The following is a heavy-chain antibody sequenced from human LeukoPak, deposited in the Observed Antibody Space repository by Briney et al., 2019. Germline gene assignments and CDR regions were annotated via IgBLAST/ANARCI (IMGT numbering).Heavy chain of an antibody. CDR3: AREIVGATAEYYYYGMDV. V-gene: IGHV1-18*01. J-gene: IGHJ6*02. CDR1: GYTFTSYG. D-gene: IGHD1-26*01. Sequence: ASVKVSCKASGYTFTSYGISWVRQAPGQGLEWMGWISAYNGNTNYAQKLQGRVTMTTDTSTSTAYMELRSLRSDDTAVCHCAREIVGATAEYYYYGMDVWGQGTTVTVSS. CDR2: ISAYNGNT.